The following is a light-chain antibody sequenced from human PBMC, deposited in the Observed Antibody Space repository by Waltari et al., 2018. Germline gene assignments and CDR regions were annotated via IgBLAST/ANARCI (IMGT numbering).Light chain of an antibody. CDR1: HIGMIS. J-gene: IGLJ2*01. Sequence: SYVLTQAPSVSVAPGQTDRMTCGGHHIGMISVQWYQQKPGQDPVLVLYADSDRPSRIPERFSGSNSGNTATLTIDKVEAGDEADYFCQVWDRSSDQGVFGGGTKLTVL. V-gene: IGLV3-21*02. CDR2: ADS. CDR3: QVWDRSSDQGV.